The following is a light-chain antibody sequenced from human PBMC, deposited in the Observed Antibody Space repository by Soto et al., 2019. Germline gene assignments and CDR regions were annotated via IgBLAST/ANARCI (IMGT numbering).Light chain of an antibody. CDR2: GAS. V-gene: IGKV3-20*01. CDR1: EIVNNS. CDR3: QQYGNSGT. Sequence: VLTQYPATLSLPEGARATISSRASEIVNNSIAWYQHKPGQAPMLLMYGASTRATGILDSFSGSGSGTDFTLTSSILEPEYVAVYYCQQYGNSGTFGQGTKVDIK. J-gene: IGKJ1*01.